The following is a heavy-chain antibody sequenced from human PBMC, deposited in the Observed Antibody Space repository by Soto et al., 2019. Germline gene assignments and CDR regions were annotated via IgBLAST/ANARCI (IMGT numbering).Heavy chain of an antibody. CDR2: INHSGST. V-gene: IGHV4-34*01. J-gene: IGHJ6*03. Sequence: QVQLQQWGAGLLKPSETLSLTCAVYGGSFSGYYWSWIRQPPGKGLEWIGEINHSGSTNYNPSLKSRVTRSVDTSKNQFSLKLSSVTAADTAVYYCARGPKYYYYYYYMDVWGKGTTVTVSS. CDR1: GGSFSGYY. CDR3: ARGPKYYYYYYYMDV.